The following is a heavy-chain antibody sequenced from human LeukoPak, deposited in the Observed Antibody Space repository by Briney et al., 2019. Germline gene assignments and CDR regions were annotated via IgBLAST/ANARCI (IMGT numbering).Heavy chain of an antibody. V-gene: IGHV3-21*01. CDR3: ASGQQLGINDY. CDR1: GFTFSRYW. CDR2: ISSSSSYI. D-gene: IGHD6-6*01. J-gene: IGHJ4*02. Sequence: GGSLRLSCVASGFTFSRYWMHWVRQAPGKGLVWVSSISSSSSYIYYADSVKGRFTISRDNAKNSLYLQMNSLRAEDTAVYYCASGQQLGINDYWGQGTLVTVSS.